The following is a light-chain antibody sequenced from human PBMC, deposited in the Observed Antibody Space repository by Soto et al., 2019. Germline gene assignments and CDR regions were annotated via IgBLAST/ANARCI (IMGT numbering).Light chain of an antibody. J-gene: IGKJ2*01. CDR3: QQFSSHSST. CDR1: QSISKW. Sequence: DIPMTQAPSTLSASVGDRVTITFRASQSISKWLAWCQHKPGQAPKLLIYKASILESGVPSRFSGSGSETDFTLSINSLQPDDFATYYCQQFSSHSSTFGQGTKLEIK. V-gene: IGKV1-5*03. CDR2: KAS.